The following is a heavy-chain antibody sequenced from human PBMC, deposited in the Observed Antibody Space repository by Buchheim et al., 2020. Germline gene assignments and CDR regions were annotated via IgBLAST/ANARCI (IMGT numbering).Heavy chain of an antibody. D-gene: IGHD3-16*01. CDR2: ISRSSATI. V-gene: IGHV3-48*02. CDR1: GFTFSSYG. Sequence: EVQLVESGGGLVQPGGSLRLSCAASGFTFSSYGMNWVRQAPGKGLEWVSYISRSSATIYYADSVEGRFTISRDNAKNQLYLQMNSLRDEDKAVYYCAREGGTRAFDIWGQGT. CDR3: AREGGTRAFDI. J-gene: IGHJ3*02.